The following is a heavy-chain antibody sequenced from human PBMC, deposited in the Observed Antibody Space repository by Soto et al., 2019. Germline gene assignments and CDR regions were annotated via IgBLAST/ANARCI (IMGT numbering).Heavy chain of an antibody. CDR2: ISSSANTI. CDR1: GFTFSDYY. D-gene: IGHD6-19*01. J-gene: IGHJ4*02. V-gene: IGHV3-11*01. Sequence: GGSLRLSCAASGFTFSDYYMSWIRQAPGKGLEWVSYISSSANTIYYADSVRGRFTISRDNAKNSLYLQMNSLRAEDTAVYYSARDRYSSGWIDGYWGQGTLVTVSS. CDR3: ARDRYSSGWIDGY.